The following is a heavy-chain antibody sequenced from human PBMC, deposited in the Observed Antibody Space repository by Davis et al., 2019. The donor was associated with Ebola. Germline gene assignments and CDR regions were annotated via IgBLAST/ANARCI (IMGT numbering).Heavy chain of an antibody. J-gene: IGHJ6*02. CDR2: ISAYNGNT. D-gene: IGHD3-16*01. CDR1: GYTFTSYG. Sequence: ASVKVSCKASGYTFTSYGISWVRQAPGQGLEWMGWISAYNGNTNYAQKFQGWVTMTRDTSISTAYMELSRLRSDDTAVYYCARDLGVYYYYGMDVWGQGTTVTVSS. CDR3: ARDLGVYYYYGMDV. V-gene: IGHV1-18*01.